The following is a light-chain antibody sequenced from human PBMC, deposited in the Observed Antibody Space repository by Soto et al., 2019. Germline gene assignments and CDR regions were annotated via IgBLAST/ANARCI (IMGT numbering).Light chain of an antibody. V-gene: IGKV1-33*01. CDR1: QAISNS. Sequence: DIHMTQSPSSLSASVGDRVTITCQASQAISNSLNWYQQKSGRAPKLLIYDVSYLETGVPSRFSGRRSGTNFIFTISSLQPEDIATYYCQQYDDFPYTCGQGTKLEIK. CDR2: DVS. J-gene: IGKJ2*01. CDR3: QQYDDFPYT.